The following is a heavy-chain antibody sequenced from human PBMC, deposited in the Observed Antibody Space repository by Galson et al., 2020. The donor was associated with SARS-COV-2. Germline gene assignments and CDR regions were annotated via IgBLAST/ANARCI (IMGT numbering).Heavy chain of an antibody. D-gene: IGHD3-10*01. J-gene: IGHJ6*02. CDR1: GFSFNSYV. V-gene: IGHV3-30*03. CDR2: ISLAGSNN. CDR3: ARDGVMVGGIITSDYGMDV. Sequence: GESLKIPCVAPGFSFNSYVLHWVRPAPGKGLAWVALISLAGSNNYLADSAKGQFTLSRDNSKKMVYLQMNSLRPEDTAVYYCARDGVMVGGIITSDYGMDVWGQGTTVTVSS.